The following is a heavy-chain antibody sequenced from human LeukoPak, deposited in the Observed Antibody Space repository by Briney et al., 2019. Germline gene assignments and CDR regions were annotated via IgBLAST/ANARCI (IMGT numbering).Heavy chain of an antibody. CDR2: ISGSGGST. D-gene: IGHD3-10*01. V-gene: IGHV3-23*01. CDR3: AKRWGDDTYYFDF. J-gene: IGHJ4*02. Sequence: GGSLRLSCAASGFTFSSYAMSWVRQAPGKGPEWVSGISGSGGSTYYADSVKGRFTISRDNSKNTLYLQMNSLRAEDTAVYYCAKRWGDDTYYFDFWGQGNLVTVSS. CDR1: GFTFSSYA.